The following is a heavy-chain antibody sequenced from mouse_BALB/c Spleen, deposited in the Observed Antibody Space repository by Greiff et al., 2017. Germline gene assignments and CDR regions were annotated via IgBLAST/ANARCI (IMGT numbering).Heavy chain of an antibody. J-gene: IGHJ1*01. D-gene: IGHD2-4*01. CDR2: IWGDGST. V-gene: IGHV2-3*01. CDR3: AKRGNLESTMISYWYFDV. Sequence: QVQLNESGPGLVAPSQSLSITCTVSGFSLTSYGVSWVRQPPGKGLEWLGVIWGDGSTNYHSALISRLSISKDNSKSQVFLKLNSLQTDDTATYYCAKRGNLESTMISYWYFDVWGAGTTVTVSS. CDR1: GFSLTSYG.